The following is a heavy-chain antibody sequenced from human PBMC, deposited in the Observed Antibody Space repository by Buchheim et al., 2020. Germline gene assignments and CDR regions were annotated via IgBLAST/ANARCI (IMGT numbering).Heavy chain of an antibody. D-gene: IGHD3-22*01. CDR1: GGSVSSGSHY. V-gene: IGHV4-61*01. Sequence: QVQLQESGPGLVKPSETLSLTCTVSGGSVSSGSHYWSWVRQPPGKGLEWIGYVYYNGGTNYNPSLKSRVTISIDPSKDNFSLRLSSVSAADTAAYYCARVARSSGIDYWGQGTL. CDR3: ARVARSSGIDY. CDR2: VYYNGGT. J-gene: IGHJ4*02.